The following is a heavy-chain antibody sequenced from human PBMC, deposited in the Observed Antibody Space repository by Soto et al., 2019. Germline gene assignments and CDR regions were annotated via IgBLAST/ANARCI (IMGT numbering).Heavy chain of an antibody. Sequence: ASVKGSGKAAGYTFTSYGISCVRQAPGQGLEWMGWISAYNGNTNYAQKLQGRVTMTTDTSTSTAYMELRSLRSDDTAVYYCASKTYSSSWYHYYYYGMDVWGQGTTVTVSS. CDR1: GYTFTSYG. J-gene: IGHJ6*02. CDR3: ASKTYSSSWYHYYYYGMDV. CDR2: ISAYNGNT. V-gene: IGHV1-18*01. D-gene: IGHD6-13*01.